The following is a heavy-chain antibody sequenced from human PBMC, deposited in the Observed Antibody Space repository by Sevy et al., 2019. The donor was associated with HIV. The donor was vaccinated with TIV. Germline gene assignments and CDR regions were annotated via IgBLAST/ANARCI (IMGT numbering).Heavy chain of an antibody. Sequence: SETLSLTCTVSGGSISSSSHYWGWIRQPPGKGLEWIGNIFYSGSTYKKPSLKSRVTISVDTSKNQFSLKLSSVTAADTAVYYCARHLTVGLRYFYWSYWGQGTLVTVSS. V-gene: IGHV4-39*01. CDR3: ARHLTVGLRYFYWSY. J-gene: IGHJ4*02. CDR2: IFYSGST. CDR1: GGSISSSSHY. D-gene: IGHD3-9*01.